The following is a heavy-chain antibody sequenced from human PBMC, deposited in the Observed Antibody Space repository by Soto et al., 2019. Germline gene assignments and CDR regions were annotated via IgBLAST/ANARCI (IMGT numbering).Heavy chain of an antibody. CDR2: IYYIGIT. Sequence: SETLSLTCTVSGGSLSPYSWNWIRQPPGKALEWIGYIYYIGITNYNPSLKSRVTMSVDASKNQFSLNVTSVSAADTAVYYCARGGEWWLRLGKIYFDYWGQGTLVSVSS. V-gene: IGHV4-59*01. J-gene: IGHJ4*02. CDR3: ARGGEWWLRLGKIYFDY. CDR1: GGSLSPYS. D-gene: IGHD5-12*01.